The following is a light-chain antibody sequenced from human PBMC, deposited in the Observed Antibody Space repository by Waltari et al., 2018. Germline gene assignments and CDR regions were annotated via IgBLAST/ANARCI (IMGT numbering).Light chain of an antibody. CDR1: QIVFYTSNNKNY. V-gene: IGKV4-1*01. J-gene: IGKJ3*01. CDR3: QQYYSSPCT. CDR2: WAA. Sequence: DILMTQSPASLAVSPGASGTIRCKSSQIVFYTSNNKNYLAWFQQNPGQPPRLLFYWAATRESGVPDRFSGSGSGADFTLTISSLQAKDVALYFCQQYYSSPCTFGPGTKVDIK.